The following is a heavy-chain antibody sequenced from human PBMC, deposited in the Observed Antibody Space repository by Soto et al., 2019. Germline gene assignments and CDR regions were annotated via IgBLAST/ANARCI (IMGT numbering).Heavy chain of an antibody. Sequence: EVQLLGSGGGLVQPGGSLRLSCAASGFAFSSYAMSWVRQAPGKGLEWVSAISGSGVSTYYADSVKGRFTISRDNSKNTLYLQMNSLRAEDTAVYYCAKEHHYSSSWSEFDYWGQGTLVTVSS. CDR1: GFAFSSYA. CDR2: ISGSGVST. V-gene: IGHV3-23*01. CDR3: AKEHHYSSSWSEFDY. D-gene: IGHD6-13*01. J-gene: IGHJ4*02.